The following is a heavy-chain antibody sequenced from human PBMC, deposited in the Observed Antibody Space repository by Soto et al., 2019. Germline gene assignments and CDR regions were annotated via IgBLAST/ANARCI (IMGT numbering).Heavy chain of an antibody. Sequence: SETLSLTCTVSGGSISTYYWSWIRQPPGKGLEWIGYIYYSGSTNYNPSLKSRVTISVDTSKNQFSLKLSSVTAADTAVYYCARRYGYAFDIWGQGTMVTVSS. CDR2: IYYSGST. D-gene: IGHD4-17*01. CDR1: GGSISTYY. CDR3: ARRYGYAFDI. J-gene: IGHJ3*02. V-gene: IGHV4-59*01.